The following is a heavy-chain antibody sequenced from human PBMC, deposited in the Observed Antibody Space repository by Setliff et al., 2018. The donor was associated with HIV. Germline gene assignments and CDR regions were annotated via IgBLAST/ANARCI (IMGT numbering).Heavy chain of an antibody. J-gene: IGHJ6*02. V-gene: IGHV3-23*01. CDR3: ARPTNIDTLYYGSQTFYMYYYGLDV. CDR1: GFTLRSYA. D-gene: IGHD1-26*01. CDR2: ISGAGATT. Sequence: GGSLRLSCEASGFTLRSYAMYWVRQAPGKGLEWVAGISGAGATTYYADSVKGRVTVARDNSKNTLYLQMNSLRAEDSAVYFCARPTNIDTLYYGSQTFYMYYYGLDVWGQGTTVTVSS.